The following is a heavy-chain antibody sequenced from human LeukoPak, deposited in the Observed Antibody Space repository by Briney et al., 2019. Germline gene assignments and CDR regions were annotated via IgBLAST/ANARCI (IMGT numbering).Heavy chain of an antibody. CDR2: IYYSGNT. CDR3: ARQGAIPFDY. J-gene: IGHJ4*02. Sequence: PSETLSLTCTVSSGSITNYYWSWIRQPPGKELEWIGYIYYSGNTNYDPSLQSRVTISVDTSKNQFSLKLSSVTAADTAVYYCARQGAIPFDYWGQGTLVTVSS. V-gene: IGHV4-59*08. CDR1: SGSITNYY. D-gene: IGHD2-2*01.